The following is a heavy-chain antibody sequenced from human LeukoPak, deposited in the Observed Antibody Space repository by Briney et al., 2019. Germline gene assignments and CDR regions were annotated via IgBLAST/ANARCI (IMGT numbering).Heavy chain of an antibody. D-gene: IGHD4-23*01. J-gene: IGHJ3*02. CDR1: GFTVSSNY. CDR3: ARERFGGGKGGFDI. Sequence: GGSLRLSCAASGFTVSSNYMTWVRQAPGKGLEWVSMIYSGGYTYYSDSVKGRFTSSRDNSKNTLYLQMNSLRAEDTAVYFCARERFGGGKGGFDIWGQGTMVTVSS. V-gene: IGHV3-66*01. CDR2: IYSGGYT.